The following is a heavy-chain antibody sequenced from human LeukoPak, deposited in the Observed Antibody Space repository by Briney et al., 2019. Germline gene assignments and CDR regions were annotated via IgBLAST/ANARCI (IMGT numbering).Heavy chain of an antibody. CDR3: ARHSTRGGDFDY. CDR2: IYYSGST. Sequence: PSETLSLTCTVSGGSISSSSYYWGWIRQPPGKGLEWIGSIYYSGSTYYNPSLKSRVTISVDTSKNQFSLKLSSVTAADTAVYYCARHSTRGGDFDYWGQGTLVTVSS. CDR1: GGSISSSSYY. V-gene: IGHV4-39*01. D-gene: IGHD2-21*01. J-gene: IGHJ4*02.